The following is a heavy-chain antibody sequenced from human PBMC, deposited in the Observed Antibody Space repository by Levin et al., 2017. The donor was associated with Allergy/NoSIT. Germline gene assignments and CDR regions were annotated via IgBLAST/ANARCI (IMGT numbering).Heavy chain of an antibody. CDR1: GGSISSGDYY. CDR3: ASLDRTAARIYDY. CDR2: IYYSGST. J-gene: IGHJ4*02. D-gene: IGHD2-2*01. Sequence: SETLSLTCTVSGGSISSGDYYWSWIRQPPGKGLEWIGYIYYSGSTYYNPSLKSRVTISVDTSKNQFSLKLSSVTAADTAVYYCASLDRTAARIYDYWGQGTLVTVSS. V-gene: IGHV4-30-4*01.